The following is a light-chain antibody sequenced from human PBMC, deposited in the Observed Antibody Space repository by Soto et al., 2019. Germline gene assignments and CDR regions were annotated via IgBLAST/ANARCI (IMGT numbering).Light chain of an antibody. V-gene: IGKV1-39*01. Sequence: DIQMTQSPSSLSASIGDRVTITCRASQTVNTYLHWYQQKPGKAPKLLIYAASNLQSGVPSRFSGSGSGTNFTLSLNSLQHEDFATYYCQQGYSNPWTFGQGTKVEIK. J-gene: IGKJ1*01. CDR1: QTVNTY. CDR3: QQGYSNPWT. CDR2: AAS.